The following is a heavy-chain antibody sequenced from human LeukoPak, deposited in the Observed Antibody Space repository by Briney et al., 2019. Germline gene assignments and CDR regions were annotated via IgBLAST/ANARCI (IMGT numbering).Heavy chain of an antibody. CDR3: ARWCSGDDCYSE. Sequence: SETLSLTCTVSGGSISSYYWSWIRQPPGKGLEWIGYIYYSGSTNYNPSLKSRVTISVDTSKNQFSLKLSSVTAADTAVYYCARWCSGDDCYSEWGQGTLVTVSS. CDR2: IYYSGST. V-gene: IGHV4-59*08. CDR1: GGSISSYY. D-gene: IGHD2-21*02. J-gene: IGHJ4*02.